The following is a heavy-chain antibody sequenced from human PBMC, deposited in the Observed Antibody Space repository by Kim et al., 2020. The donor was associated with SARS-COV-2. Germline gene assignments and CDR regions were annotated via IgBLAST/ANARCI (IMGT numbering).Heavy chain of an antibody. CDR1: GFTFSSYA. Sequence: GGSLRLSCSASGFTFSSYAMHWVRQAPGKGLEYVSAISSNGGSTYYADSVKGRFTISRDNSKNTLYLQMSSLRAEDTAVYYCAKEHVWNYYYYGMDVWGQGTTVTVSS. V-gene: IGHV3-64D*06. J-gene: IGHJ6*02. D-gene: IGHD2-8*01. CDR2: ISSNGGST. CDR3: AKEHVWNYYYYGMDV.